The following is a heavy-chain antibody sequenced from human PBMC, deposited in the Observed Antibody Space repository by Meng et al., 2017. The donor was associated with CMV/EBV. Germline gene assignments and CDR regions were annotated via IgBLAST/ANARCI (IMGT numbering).Heavy chain of an antibody. J-gene: IGHJ6*02. D-gene: IGHD4-23*01. V-gene: IGHV3-74*01. CDR2: INSDGSST. Sequence: GESLKISCAASGFTFRSYWMHWVRQGPGKGLVWVSRINSDGSSTSYADSVKGRFTISRDNAKNSLYLQMNSLRAEDTALYYCAKEHGGKVLYYYGMDVWGQGTTVTVSS. CDR1: GFTFRSYW. CDR3: AKEHGGKVLYYYGMDV.